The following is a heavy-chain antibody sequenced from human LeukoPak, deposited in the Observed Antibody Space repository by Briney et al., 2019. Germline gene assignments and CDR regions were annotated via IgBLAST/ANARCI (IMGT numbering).Heavy chain of an antibody. V-gene: IGHV4-61*02. CDR3: ARYLNGVFDY. Sequence: PSETLSLTCTVSGGSISSSNYYWSWIRQPAGKGLGWIGRIYTSGSTNSNPSLKSRVTISVDTSKNQFSLKLSSVTAADTAVYYCARYLNGVFDYWGQGTLVTVSS. CDR1: GGSISSSNYY. D-gene: IGHD3-10*01. CDR2: IYTSGST. J-gene: IGHJ4*02.